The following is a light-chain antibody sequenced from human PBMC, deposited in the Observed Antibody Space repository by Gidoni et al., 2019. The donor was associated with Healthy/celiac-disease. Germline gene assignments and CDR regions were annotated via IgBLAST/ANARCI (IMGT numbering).Light chain of an antibody. Sequence: DIQITQSPSSLSASVGDRVTITCRASQSISSYLNWYQQKPGKAPKLLIYAASSLQSGVPSRFSGSGSGTDFTLNISSLQPEDFATYYCQQSYSTPPGFGQGTKVEIK. V-gene: IGKV1-39*01. CDR3: QQSYSTPPG. J-gene: IGKJ1*01. CDR1: QSISSY. CDR2: AAS.